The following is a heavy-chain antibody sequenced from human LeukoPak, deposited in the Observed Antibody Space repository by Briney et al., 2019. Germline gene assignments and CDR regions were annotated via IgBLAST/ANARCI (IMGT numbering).Heavy chain of an antibody. V-gene: IGHV3-15*04. CDR3: ATEVPGFWSGYFDY. Sequence: PGGSLRLSCAASGFPFSDYAMTWVRQIPGKGLEWVGRIESKTDGGTRDYAAPVIGRFTISRDDSKNTMYLQMNSLKTEDTAVYYCATEVPGFWSGYFDYWGQGALVTVSS. CDR2: IESKTDGGTR. CDR1: GFPFSDYA. D-gene: IGHD3-3*01. J-gene: IGHJ4*02.